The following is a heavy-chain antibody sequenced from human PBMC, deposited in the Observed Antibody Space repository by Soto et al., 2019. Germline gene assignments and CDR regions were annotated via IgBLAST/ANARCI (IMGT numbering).Heavy chain of an antibody. Sequence: SVKVSCKASGGTFSSYASSWVRQAPGQGLEWMGGIIPIFGTANYAQRFQGRVTITADESTSTAYMELSSLRSEDTAVYYCARSSGSFPYNWFDPWGQGTLVTVSS. J-gene: IGHJ5*02. CDR2: IIPIFGTA. V-gene: IGHV1-69*13. CDR1: GGTFSSYA. CDR3: ARSSGSFPYNWFDP. D-gene: IGHD1-26*01.